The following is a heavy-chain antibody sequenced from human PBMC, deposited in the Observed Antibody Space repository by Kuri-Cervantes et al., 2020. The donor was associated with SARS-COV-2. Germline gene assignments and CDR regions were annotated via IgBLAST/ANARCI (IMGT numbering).Heavy chain of an antibody. Sequence: GSLRLSCTVSGGSISSSSYYWGWIRQPPGKGLEWIGSIYYSGSTYYNPSLKSRVTISVDTSKNQFSLKLRSVTAADTAVYYCAREGSSSANYYYYYMDVWGKGTTVTVSS. V-gene: IGHV4-39*01. D-gene: IGHD6-6*01. CDR1: GGSISSSSYY. CDR2: IYYSGST. CDR3: AREGSSSANYYYYYMDV. J-gene: IGHJ6*03.